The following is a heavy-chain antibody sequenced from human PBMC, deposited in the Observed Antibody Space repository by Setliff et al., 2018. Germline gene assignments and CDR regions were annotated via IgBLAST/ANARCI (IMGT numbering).Heavy chain of an antibody. CDR1: GFTFSTYA. CDR3: AKAAHYYESSGYYYDPYFYYMDV. CDR2: ISDTSGST. J-gene: IGHJ6*03. D-gene: IGHD3-22*01. Sequence: GGSLRLSCAASGFTFSTYAMSWVRQAPGKGLEWVSTISDTSGSTYYADAVKGRLTISRDNSKNTLYLQMNSLRADDTAVYYCAKAAHYYESSGYYYDPYFYYMDVWGKGTTVTVSS. V-gene: IGHV3-23*01.